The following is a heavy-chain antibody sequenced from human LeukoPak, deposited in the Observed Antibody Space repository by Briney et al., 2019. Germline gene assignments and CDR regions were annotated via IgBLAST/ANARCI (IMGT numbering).Heavy chain of an antibody. J-gene: IGHJ4*02. CDR3: ARDSELYYDFWSGYPSPGYFDY. Sequence: ASVKVSCKASGHTFTGYYMHWVRQAPGHGLEWMGWINPNSGGTNYAQKFQGRVTITRDTSISTAYMELSRLRSDDTAVYYCARDSELYYDFWSGYPSPGYFDYWGQGTLVTVSS. V-gene: IGHV1-2*02. D-gene: IGHD3-3*01. CDR1: GHTFTGYY. CDR2: INPNSGGT.